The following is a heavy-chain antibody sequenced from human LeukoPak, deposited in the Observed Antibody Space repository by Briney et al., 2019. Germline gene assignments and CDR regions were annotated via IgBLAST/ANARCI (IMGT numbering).Heavy chain of an antibody. CDR2: INHSGST. Sequence: SQTLSLTCAVYGGSFSGYYWSWIRQPPGKGREWIGEINHSGSTNYNPSLKSRVTISVDTSKNQFSLKLSSVTAADTAVYYCASMVGASRGPGFDYWGQGTLVTVSS. D-gene: IGHD1-26*01. V-gene: IGHV4-34*01. CDR3: ASMVGASRGPGFDY. J-gene: IGHJ4*02. CDR1: GGSFSGYY.